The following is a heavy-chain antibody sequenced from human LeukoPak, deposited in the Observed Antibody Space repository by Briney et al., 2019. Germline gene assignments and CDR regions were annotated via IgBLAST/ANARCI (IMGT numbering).Heavy chain of an antibody. CDR3: AKGDKAARLPWYFDL. CDR2: ISGSGGST. Sequence: GGSLRLSCAASGFTFSSYAMSWVRQAPGKGLEWVSAISGSGGSTYYADSVKGRFTISRDNSKNTLYLQMNSLRAEDTAVYYCAKGDKAARLPWYFDLWGRGTLVTVSS. V-gene: IGHV3-23*01. CDR1: GFTFSSYA. D-gene: IGHD6-6*01. J-gene: IGHJ2*01.